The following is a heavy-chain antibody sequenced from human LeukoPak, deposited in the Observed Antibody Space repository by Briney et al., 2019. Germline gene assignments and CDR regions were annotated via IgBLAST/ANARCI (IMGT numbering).Heavy chain of an antibody. CDR1: GFTFSSYA. J-gene: IGHJ4*02. Sequence: PGRSLRLSCAASGFTFSSYAMHWVRQAPGKGLEWVAFIRYDGSNKYYADSVKGRFTISRDNSKNTLYLQMNSLRAEDTAVYYCARQRGGNYYYFDYWGQGILVTVSS. CDR2: IRYDGSNK. D-gene: IGHD5-24*01. CDR3: ARQRGGNYYYFDY. V-gene: IGHV3-30*04.